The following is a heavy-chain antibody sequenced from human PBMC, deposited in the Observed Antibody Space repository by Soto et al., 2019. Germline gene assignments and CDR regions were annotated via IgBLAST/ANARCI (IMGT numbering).Heavy chain of an antibody. CDR3: ALPKNTLGWYNF. V-gene: IGHV1-46*01. J-gene: IGHJ4*02. D-gene: IGHD6-19*01. Sequence: QVQVVQSGAEVKKPGASVKVSYKTSGYTFTNYHVHWVRQAPGQGLERMGAINPNGGSTIYAQHLQGRVTMTSDSSTSTVYMEMGSLRSDDSAVYYCALPKNTLGWYNFWGQGTLVTVS. CDR2: INPNGGST. CDR1: GYTFTNYH.